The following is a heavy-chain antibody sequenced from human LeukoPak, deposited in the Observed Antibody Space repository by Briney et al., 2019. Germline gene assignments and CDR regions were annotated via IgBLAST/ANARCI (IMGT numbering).Heavy chain of an antibody. CDR2: IYHSGST. CDR1: GGSISSGGYS. Sequence: SETLSLTCAVSGGSISSGGYSWSWIRQPPGKGLEWIGYIYHSGSTYYNPSLKSRVTISVDRSKNQFSLKLSSVTAADTAVYYCARSKQYDGDDPLDYWGQGTLVTVSS. CDR3: ARSKQYDGDDPLDY. J-gene: IGHJ4*02. V-gene: IGHV4-30-2*02. D-gene: IGHD4-17*01.